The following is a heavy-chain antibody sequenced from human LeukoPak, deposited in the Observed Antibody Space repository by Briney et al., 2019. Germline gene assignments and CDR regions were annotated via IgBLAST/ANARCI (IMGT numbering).Heavy chain of an antibody. V-gene: IGHV1-3*01. J-gene: IGHJ4*02. CDR3: AARPGIAVAGLDY. D-gene: IGHD6-19*01. CDR2: INPGNGNT. Sequence: ASVKVSCKASGYTFTSSAIHWLRQAPGQRLKWMGWINPGNGNTKYSLNFQGRVTITRDTSASTAYMELSSLRSEDTAVYYCAARPGIAVAGLDYWGQGTLVTVSS. CDR1: GYTFTSSA.